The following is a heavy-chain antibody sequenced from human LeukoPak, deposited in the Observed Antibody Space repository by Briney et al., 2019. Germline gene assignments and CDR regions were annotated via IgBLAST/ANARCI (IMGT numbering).Heavy chain of an antibody. J-gene: IGHJ4*02. CDR1: GGSISSNNW. Sequence: SGTLSLTCAVSGGSISSNNWWSWVRQPPGKGREWIGEIYHHGATNYNPSLKSRVTLSVDKSKNQFSLELSSVTAADTAVYYCARGPSVAAHLDYWGQGTRVTVSS. CDR3: ARGPSVAAHLDY. CDR2: IYHHGAT. V-gene: IGHV4-4*02. D-gene: IGHD5-12*01.